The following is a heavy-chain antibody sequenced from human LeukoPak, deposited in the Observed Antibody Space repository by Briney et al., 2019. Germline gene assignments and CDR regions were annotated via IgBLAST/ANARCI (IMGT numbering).Heavy chain of an antibody. CDR3: ARGKNTAMVDY. D-gene: IGHD5-18*01. V-gene: IGHV3-20*04. J-gene: IGHJ4*02. CDR2: INWNGRNV. CDR1: GFTFDDYG. Sequence: GGSLRLSCATSGFTFDDYGMNWVRQVPGKGLEWVSNINWNGRNVDYADSVKGRFTISRDNSKNTLYLQMNSLRAEDTAVYYCARGKNTAMVDYWGQGTLVTVSS.